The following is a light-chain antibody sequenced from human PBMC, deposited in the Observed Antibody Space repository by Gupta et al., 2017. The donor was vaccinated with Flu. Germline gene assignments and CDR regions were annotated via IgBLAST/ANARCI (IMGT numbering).Light chain of an antibody. Sequence: SYEPSPSPSVSVSPGQTATITCSGDKLEKEYVSWYQQKSGQSPVLVIYQDTKRPLGTPERFSGSNSGNTATLTISGTQAMDEADYFCQAWHGTTLMFGGGTKLTVL. CDR2: QDT. CDR1: KLEKEY. V-gene: IGLV3-1*01. CDR3: QAWHGTTLM. J-gene: IGLJ3*02.